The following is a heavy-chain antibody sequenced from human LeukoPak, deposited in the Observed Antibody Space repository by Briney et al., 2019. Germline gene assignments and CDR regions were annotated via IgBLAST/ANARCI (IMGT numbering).Heavy chain of an antibody. J-gene: IGHJ4*02. CDR3: ARDRRIVGATFGELDY. Sequence: KPSETLSLTCTVSGGSISSSSYYWGWIRQPPGKGLEWIGSIYYSGSTYYNPSLKSRVTISVDTSKNQFSLKLSSVTAADTAVYYCARDRRIVGATFGELDYWGQGTLVTVSS. CDR1: GGSISSSSYY. CDR2: IYYSGST. V-gene: IGHV4-39*07. D-gene: IGHD1-26*01.